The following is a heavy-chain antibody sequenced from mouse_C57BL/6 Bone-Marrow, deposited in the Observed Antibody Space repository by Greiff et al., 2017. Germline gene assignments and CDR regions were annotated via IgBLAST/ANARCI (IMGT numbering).Heavy chain of an antibody. D-gene: IGHD1-1*01. CDR1: GYTFTSYD. CDR3: ARDYGSSYWYFDV. Sequence: LEESGPELVKPGASVKLSCKASGYTFTSYDINWVKQRPGQGLEWIGWIYPRDGSNKYNEKFKGKATLTVDTSSSTAYMELHSLTSEDSAVYFCARDYGSSYWYFDVWGTGTTVTVSS. J-gene: IGHJ1*03. V-gene: IGHV1-85*01. CDR2: IYPRDGSN.